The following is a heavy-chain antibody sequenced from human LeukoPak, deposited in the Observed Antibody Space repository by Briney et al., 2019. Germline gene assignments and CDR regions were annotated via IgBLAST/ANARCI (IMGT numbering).Heavy chain of an antibody. D-gene: IGHD4-17*01. J-gene: IGHJ4*02. V-gene: IGHV1-69*01. CDR2: IIPIFGTA. Sequence: SFEGSCKPAIATFSSYAISWVRQAPAQGIEWMGGIIPIFGTANYAQKFQGRVTITADESTSTAYMELSSLRSDDTAVYYCARDPAMTTAFFDYWGQGTLVTVSS. CDR3: ARDPAMTTAFFDY. CDR1: IATFSSYA.